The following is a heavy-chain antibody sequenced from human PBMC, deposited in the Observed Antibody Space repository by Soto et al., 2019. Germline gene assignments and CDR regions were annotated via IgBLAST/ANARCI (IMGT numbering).Heavy chain of an antibody. V-gene: IGHV1-18*01. D-gene: IGHD2-15*01. CDR3: ARSRGYCSGGSCPAPSGWFDP. Sequence: QVQLVQSGAEVKKPGASVKVSCKASGYTFTSYGISWVRQAPGQGLEWMGWISAYNGNTNYAQKLQGRVTMTTDTSTTPAYMGLRSLRSDDTAVYYCARSRGYCSGGSCPAPSGWFDPWGQGTLVTVSS. CDR2: ISAYNGNT. J-gene: IGHJ5*02. CDR1: GYTFTSYG.